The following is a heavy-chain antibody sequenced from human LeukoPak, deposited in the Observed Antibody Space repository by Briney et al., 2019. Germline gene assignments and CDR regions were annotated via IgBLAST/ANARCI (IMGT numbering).Heavy chain of an antibody. CDR1: GGSFSGYY. Sequence: PSETLSLTCAVYGGSFSGYYWSWIRQPPGKGLEWIGEINHSGSTNYNPSLKSRVTISVDTSKNQFSLKLSSVTAADTAVYYCARHDFWSGYYDYWGQGTLVTVSS. D-gene: IGHD3-3*01. CDR3: ARHDFWSGYYDY. CDR2: INHSGST. V-gene: IGHV4-34*01. J-gene: IGHJ4*02.